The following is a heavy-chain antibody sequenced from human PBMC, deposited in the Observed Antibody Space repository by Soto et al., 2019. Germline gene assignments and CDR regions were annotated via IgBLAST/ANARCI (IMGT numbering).Heavy chain of an antibody. CDR3: AKDRERIATRSIDY. V-gene: IGHV3-23*01. CDR1: GFTFSSYA. J-gene: IGHJ4*02. Sequence: EVQLLESGGGLVQPGGSLRLSCAASGFTFSSYAMSSVRQAPGKGLKWVSGISGSGVSTYYADSVKGRFTISRDNSKSTLYLQMNSLRAEDTAVYYCAKDRERIATRSIDYWGQGTLVTVSS. CDR2: ISGSGVST. D-gene: IGHD6-6*01.